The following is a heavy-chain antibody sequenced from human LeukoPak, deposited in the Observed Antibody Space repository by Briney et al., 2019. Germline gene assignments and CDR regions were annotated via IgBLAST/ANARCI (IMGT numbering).Heavy chain of an antibody. Sequence: GGSLRLSCAASGFTVGTDFMTWVRQAPGKGLVWVSMTHVVSGEFYADSVKGRFTLSSDDSKNTLYLHMNSLRTEDTTVYYCANRGSWGQGTLVTVSS. CDR1: GFTVGTDF. J-gene: IGHJ4*02. CDR2: THVVSGE. CDR3: ANRGS. V-gene: IGHV3-66*02.